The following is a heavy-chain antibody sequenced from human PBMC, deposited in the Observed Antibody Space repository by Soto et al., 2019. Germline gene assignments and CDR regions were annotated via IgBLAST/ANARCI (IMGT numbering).Heavy chain of an antibody. Sequence: VESVTICCQVSAYSFTTHGIGWTRQMPGKGLEWMGVIYLGDSDTKYSPSFRGQVTISADKSISTAFLQWSSLKASDTAIYHCVRRRGTGNYYIDYWGQGTLVTVSS. J-gene: IGHJ4*02. CDR2: IYLGDSDT. CDR3: VRRRGTGNYYIDY. CDR1: AYSFTTHG. D-gene: IGHD3-10*01. V-gene: IGHV5-51*01.